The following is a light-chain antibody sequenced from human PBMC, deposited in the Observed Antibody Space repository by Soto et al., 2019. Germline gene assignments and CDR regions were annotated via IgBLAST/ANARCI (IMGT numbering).Light chain of an antibody. J-gene: IGKJ1*01. CDR3: MQALQTPWT. V-gene: IGKV2-28*01. CDR1: QSFLHSYGLHY. CDR2: LGS. Sequence: DIVMTQSPLSLPFPPGDPASISCRTSQSFLHSYGLHYLDRHLQKPGQSPQLLIYLGSNRASGVPDRFSATQSGTTFTLKISSVEAEDVGVYYCMQALQTPWTFGQGTKVDI.